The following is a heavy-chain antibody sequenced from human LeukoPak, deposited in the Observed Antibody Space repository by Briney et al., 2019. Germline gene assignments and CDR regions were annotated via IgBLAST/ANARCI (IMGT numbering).Heavy chain of an antibody. CDR2: IWYDGSHK. CDR3: ARGRGDCSTTSCYIDY. D-gene: IGHD2-2*01. V-gene: IGHV3-33*01. J-gene: IGHJ4*02. Sequence: GGSLRLSCAASGFTFGRYGMHWVRQPPGQGLERVAFIWYDGSHKDYADSVKGRFTISGDNSKNTLFLQMNSLRAEDTAVYFCARGRGDCSTTSCYIDYWGQGTLVTVSS. CDR1: GFTFGRYG.